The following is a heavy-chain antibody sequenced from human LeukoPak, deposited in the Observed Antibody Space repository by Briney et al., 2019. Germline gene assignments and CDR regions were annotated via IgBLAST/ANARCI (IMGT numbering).Heavy chain of an antibody. Sequence: GGSLRLSCVVSGFPFSNSWMYWVRQAPGTGLEGVANIKKDGSGISYVDSVKGRFIISRDNAMNSLYLQMNSLRVEDTAVYFCAGGNSIDVWGKGTAVTVSS. CDR3: AGGNSIDV. J-gene: IGHJ6*04. V-gene: IGHV3-7*03. D-gene: IGHD3-16*01. CDR2: IKKDGSGI. CDR1: GFPFSNSW.